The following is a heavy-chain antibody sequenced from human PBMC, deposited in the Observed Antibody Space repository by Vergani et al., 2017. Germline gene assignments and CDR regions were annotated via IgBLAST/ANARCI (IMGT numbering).Heavy chain of an antibody. Sequence: QVTLWESGPALVEPTQTLTLTCPFSGFSLRTRGMSVSWIRQPPGKALEWLARIDWDGDKYYTTSLKTRLTISKDTSKNQVVLTMTNMDPVDTVTYFCARTYGSGAVFDYWGQGALVTVPS. J-gene: IGHJ4*02. CDR2: IDWDGDK. CDR1: GFSLRTRGMS. D-gene: IGHD3-10*01. V-gene: IGHV2-70*15. CDR3: ARTYGSGAVFDY.